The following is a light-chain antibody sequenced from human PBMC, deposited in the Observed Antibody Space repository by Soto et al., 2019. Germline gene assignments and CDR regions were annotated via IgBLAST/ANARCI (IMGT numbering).Light chain of an antibody. CDR1: QSVSSY. J-gene: IGKJ4*01. CDR2: DAS. CDR3: QQRSNWPPLT. V-gene: IGKV3-11*01. Sequence: EIVLTQSPATLSLSPGERATLSCRASQSVSSYLAWYQQKPGQPPGLLIYDASNRATGIPARFSGSGSGTDFTLTISSLKPEDFAVYYCQQRSNWPPLTFGGGTKVEIK.